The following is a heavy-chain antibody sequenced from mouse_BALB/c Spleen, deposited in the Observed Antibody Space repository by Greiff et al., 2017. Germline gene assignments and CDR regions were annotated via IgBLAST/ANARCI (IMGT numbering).Heavy chain of an antibody. J-gene: IGHJ3*01. Sequence: QVQLQQPGAELVRPGASVKLSCKASGYTFTSYWINWVKQRPGQGLEWIGNIYPSDSYTNYNQKFKDKATLTVDKSSSTAYMQLSSPTSEDSAVYYCTITTATYDWFAYWGQGTLVTVSA. CDR3: TITTATYDWFAY. CDR1: GYTFTSYW. CDR2: IYPSDSYT. V-gene: IGHV1-69*02. D-gene: IGHD1-2*01.